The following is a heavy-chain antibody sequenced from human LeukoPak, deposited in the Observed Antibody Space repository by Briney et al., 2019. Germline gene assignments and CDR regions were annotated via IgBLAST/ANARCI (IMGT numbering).Heavy chain of an antibody. D-gene: IGHD3-16*01. Sequence: GGSLRLSCAASGFIFNTYVMHWVRQAPGKGLEWLAFIRYDGSNKNYADSVKGRFTISRDNTKNSLYLQMNSLRSEDTAVYYCARGPQVYDIRDSTAAKIDYWGQGTLVTVSS. CDR1: GFIFNTYV. J-gene: IGHJ4*02. CDR2: IRYDGSNK. V-gene: IGHV3-30*02. CDR3: ARGPQVYDIRDSTAAKIDY.